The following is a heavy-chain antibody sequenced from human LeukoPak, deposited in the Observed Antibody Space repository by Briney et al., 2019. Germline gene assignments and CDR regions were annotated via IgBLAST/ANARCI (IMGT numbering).Heavy chain of an antibody. CDR1: AFTFSDYH. Sequence: PGRSLRLSCAASAFTFSDYHMSWIRQAPGRGLEWVSYISGTSLTIFYADSVKGRFTVSRDNAKNSLYLQMNSLRAEDTAVYYCARMIADRPHYYYYMDVWGTGTTVTVSS. CDR2: ISGTSLTI. V-gene: IGHV3-11*04. J-gene: IGHJ6*03. D-gene: IGHD6-6*01. CDR3: ARMIADRPHYYYYMDV.